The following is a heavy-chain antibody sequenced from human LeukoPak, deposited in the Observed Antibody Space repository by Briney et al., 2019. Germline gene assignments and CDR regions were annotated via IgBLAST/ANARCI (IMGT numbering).Heavy chain of an antibody. CDR2: IYNSGSKT. J-gene: IGHJ4*02. D-gene: IGHD6-19*01. Sequence: GGSLRLSCTASGFSFSTYAMTWVRQGPGKGLEWVSSIYNSGSKTFYADSVKGRFTISRDNSKNTLYLQMNSLTAEGTAIYYCSKDVVPDSGWDLDYWGQGTLVPVSS. CDR3: SKDVVPDSGWDLDY. CDR1: GFSFSTYA. V-gene: IGHV3-23*05.